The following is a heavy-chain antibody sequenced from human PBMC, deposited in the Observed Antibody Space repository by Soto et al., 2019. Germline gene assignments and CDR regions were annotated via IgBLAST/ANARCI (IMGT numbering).Heavy chain of an antibody. V-gene: IGHV4-4*07. Sequence: SETLSLTCTVSGGSISSYYWSWIRQPAGKGLEWIGRIYTSGSTNYNPSLKSRVTMSVDTSKNQFSLNLSSVTAADTAVYYCARLYGDYANYYYYYGMDVWGQGTTVTVSS. J-gene: IGHJ6*02. CDR2: IYTSGST. D-gene: IGHD4-17*01. CDR3: ARLYGDYANYYYYYGMDV. CDR1: GGSISSYY.